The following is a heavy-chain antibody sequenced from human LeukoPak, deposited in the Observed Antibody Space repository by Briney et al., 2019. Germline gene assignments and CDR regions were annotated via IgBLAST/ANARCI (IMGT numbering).Heavy chain of an antibody. J-gene: IGHJ4*02. V-gene: IGHV4-59*01. CDR2: IYYSGST. CDR1: GDSISGYF. D-gene: IGHD6-25*01. Sequence: SETLSLTCTVSGDSISGYFWSWIRQPPGKGLEWIGYIYYSGSTNYNPSLKSRVTISVDTSKNQFSLKLSSVTAADTAVYYCARVEYSSGHTDYWGQGTLVTVSS. CDR3: ARVEYSSGHTDY.